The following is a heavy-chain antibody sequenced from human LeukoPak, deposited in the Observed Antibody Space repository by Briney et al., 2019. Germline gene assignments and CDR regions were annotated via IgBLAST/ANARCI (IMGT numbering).Heavy chain of an antibody. J-gene: IGHJ6*03. D-gene: IGHD2-15*01. Sequence: GGSLRLSCAASGFTFSDHYMDWVRQAPGKGLEWVGRTRNKANSYTTEYAASVKGRFTIPRDDSKNSLYLQMNSLKTEDTAVYYCARRYCSGGSCYSGGYYYYYMDVWGKGTTVTVSS. CDR3: ARRYCSGGSCYSGGYYYYYMDV. CDR2: TRNKANSYTT. CDR1: GFTFSDHY. V-gene: IGHV3-72*01.